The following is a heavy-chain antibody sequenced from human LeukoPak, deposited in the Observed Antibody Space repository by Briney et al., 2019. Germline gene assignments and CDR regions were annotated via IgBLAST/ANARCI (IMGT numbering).Heavy chain of an antibody. Sequence: ASVKVSXKASGYTFTGYYMHWARQAPGQGFEWMGWINPNSGGTNYAQKFQGRVTMTRDTSISTAYMELSRLRSDDTAVFYCARGSCSSTSCYTGALDIWGQGTLVTVSS. V-gene: IGHV1-2*02. CDR2: INPNSGGT. D-gene: IGHD2-2*02. J-gene: IGHJ3*02. CDR1: GYTFTGYY. CDR3: ARGSCSSTSCYTGALDI.